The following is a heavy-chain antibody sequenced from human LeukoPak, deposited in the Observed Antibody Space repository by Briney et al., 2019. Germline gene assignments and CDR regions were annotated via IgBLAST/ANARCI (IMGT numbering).Heavy chain of an antibody. CDR2: ISGGGRST. V-gene: IGHV3-23*01. CDR1: GFTFSTCA. CDR3: ARDRYFDY. J-gene: IGHJ4*02. Sequence: GGSLRLSCAASGFTFSTCAMSWVRQAPGKGLEWVSTISGGGRSTDYADSVKGQFTISRDNSKNTLYLQMNSLRAEDTAVYYCARDRYFDYWGQGTLVTVSS.